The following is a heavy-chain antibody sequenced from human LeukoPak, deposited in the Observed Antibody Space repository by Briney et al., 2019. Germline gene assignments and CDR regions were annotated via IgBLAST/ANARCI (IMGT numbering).Heavy chain of an antibody. V-gene: IGHV3-7*03. J-gene: IGHJ6*02. CDR3: ARNNGMDV. CDR1: GFALSSHW. Sequence: GGSLRLSCAASGFALSSHWMTWVRQVPGRGPEWVANVNRDGSETYYLDSVKGRFTISKDNAKNSLYLQMNSLRAVDTALYHCARNNGMDVWGQGTTVIVSS. CDR2: VNRDGSET.